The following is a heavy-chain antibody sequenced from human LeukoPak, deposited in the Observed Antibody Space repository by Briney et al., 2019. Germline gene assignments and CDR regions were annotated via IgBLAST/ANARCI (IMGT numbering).Heavy chain of an antibody. D-gene: IGHD2-15*01. V-gene: IGHV3-53*01. CDR2: IYGDGST. CDR1: GFTVSSSY. J-gene: IGHJ2*01. Sequence: GGSLRLSCAASGFTVSSSYMSWVRRAPGKGLEWVSVIYGDGSTYYADSVKGRFTISRDNSKNTLYLQVNSLRAEDTAIYYCARASSGSYWYFDLWGRGTLVTVSS. CDR3: ARASSGSYWYFDL.